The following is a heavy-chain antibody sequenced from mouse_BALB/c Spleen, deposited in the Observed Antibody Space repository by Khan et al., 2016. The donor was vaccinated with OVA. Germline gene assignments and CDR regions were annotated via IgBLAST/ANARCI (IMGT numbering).Heavy chain of an antibody. CDR3: ARQNYYGYAMDY. Sequence: EVQLVESGPGLVKPSQSLSLTCTVTGYSITSDYAWNWIRQFPGNKLEWMGHLSYSGSTSYNPSLKSRISITRETSKNQFFLQLKSVTTEDTASYCCARQNYYGYAMDYWGQGTSVTVSS. V-gene: IGHV3-2*02. CDR1: GYSITSDYA. D-gene: IGHD1-1*01. J-gene: IGHJ4*01. CDR2: LSYSGST.